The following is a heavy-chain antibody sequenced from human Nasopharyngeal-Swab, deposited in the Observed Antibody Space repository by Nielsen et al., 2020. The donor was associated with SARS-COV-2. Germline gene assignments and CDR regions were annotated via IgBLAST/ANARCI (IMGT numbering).Heavy chain of an antibody. CDR2: MNPNSGGT. Sequence: ASVKVSCKASGYTLGGYYMHWVRQAPGQGLEWMGRMNPNSGGTNYAQNFQGRVTMTRDTSISTAYMELSRLRSDDTAVYYCARSLGIAAAGTEYWGQGTLVTVSS. CDR3: ARSLGIAAAGTEY. J-gene: IGHJ4*02. D-gene: IGHD6-13*01. V-gene: IGHV1-2*06. CDR1: GYTLGGYY.